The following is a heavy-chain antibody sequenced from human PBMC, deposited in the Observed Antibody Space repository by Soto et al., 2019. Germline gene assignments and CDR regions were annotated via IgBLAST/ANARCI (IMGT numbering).Heavy chain of an antibody. CDR1: GGSFSGYY. D-gene: IGHD2-21*02. V-gene: IGHV4-34*01. J-gene: IGHJ6*02. CDR3: ARAWVTATLVYGMDV. Sequence: SETLSLTCAVYGGSFSGYYWSWIRQPPGKGLEWIGEINHSGSTNYNPSLKSRVTISVDTSKNQFSLKLSSVTAADTAVYYCARAWVTATLVYGMDVCGQGTTVTVS. CDR2: INHSGST.